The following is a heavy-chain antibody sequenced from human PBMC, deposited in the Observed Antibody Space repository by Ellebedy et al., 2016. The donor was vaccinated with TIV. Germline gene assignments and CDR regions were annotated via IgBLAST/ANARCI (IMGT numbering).Heavy chain of an antibody. CDR2: FDPEDSET. V-gene: IGHV1-24*01. CDR1: GYTLTELS. CDR3: ATLDTYNWDAFDI. Sequence: AASVTVSCKVSGYTLTELSMHWVRQAPGKGLEWMGGFDPEDSETIYAQKFQGRVTMTEDTSTDTAYMELSSLRSEDTAVYYCATLDTYNWDAFDIWGQGTMVTVSS. J-gene: IGHJ3*02. D-gene: IGHD1-20*01.